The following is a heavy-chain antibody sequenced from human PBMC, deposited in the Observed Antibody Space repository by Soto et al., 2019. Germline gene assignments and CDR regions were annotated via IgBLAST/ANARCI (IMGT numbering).Heavy chain of an antibody. D-gene: IGHD1-26*01. CDR1: GGTFSSYA. V-gene: IGHV1-69*01. CDR2: IIPIFGTA. J-gene: IGHJ6*02. CDR3: ASCQATGPWYYYGMYF. Sequence: QVQLVQSGAEVKKPGSSMKVSCKASGGTFSSYAISWVRQAPGQGLEWMGGIIPIFGTANYAQMFQGRVRIPAEESTSTAYMELSSMRSEDTAVYDCASCQATGPWYYYGMYFWGQGNTVTVSS.